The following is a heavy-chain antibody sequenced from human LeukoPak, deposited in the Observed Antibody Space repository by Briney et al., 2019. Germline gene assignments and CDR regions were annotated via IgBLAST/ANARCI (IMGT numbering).Heavy chain of an antibody. CDR2: MNTNAERP. V-gene: IGHV7-4-1*02. D-gene: IGHD2-21*02. Sequence: ASVKISCKASGYSLTNHGINWVRQAPGRGLEWIGRMNTNAERPTFAQGFEGHFVLSLDTSVSTAYLEIINLRADDTGVYYCARDLSTGWMVHGDSAFDIWGPGTVVTVSS. CDR3: ARDLSTGWMVHGDSAFDI. CDR1: GYSLTNHG. J-gene: IGHJ3*02.